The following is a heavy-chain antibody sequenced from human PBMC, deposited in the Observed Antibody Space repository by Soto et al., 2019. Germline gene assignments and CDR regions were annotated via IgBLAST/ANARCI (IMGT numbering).Heavy chain of an antibody. CDR3: ARAPYYDILTGLRWSYYFDS. CDR2: IYYSGST. V-gene: IGHV4-59*01. CDR1: GGSISSYY. J-gene: IGHJ4*02. D-gene: IGHD3-9*01. Sequence: PSETLSLTCTVSGGSISSYYWSWIRQPPGKGLEWIGYIYYSGSTNYNPSLTSRITISADTSKNQFSLQVSSVTAADTAVYYCARAPYYDILTGLRWSYYFDSWGQGIQVTVSS.